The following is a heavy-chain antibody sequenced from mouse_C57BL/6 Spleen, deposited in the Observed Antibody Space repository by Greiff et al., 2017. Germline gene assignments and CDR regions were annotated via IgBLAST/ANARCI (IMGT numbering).Heavy chain of an antibody. CDR3: ATYYDYDPAWFAY. Sequence: EVMLVESGGGLVKPGGSLKLSCAASGFTFSDYGMHWVRQAPEKGLEWVAYISSGSSTIYYADTVKGRFTISRDNAKNTLFLQMTSLRSEDTAMYYCATYYDYDPAWFAYWGQGTLVTVSA. CDR1: GFTFSDYG. D-gene: IGHD2-4*01. J-gene: IGHJ3*01. V-gene: IGHV5-17*01. CDR2: ISSGSSTI.